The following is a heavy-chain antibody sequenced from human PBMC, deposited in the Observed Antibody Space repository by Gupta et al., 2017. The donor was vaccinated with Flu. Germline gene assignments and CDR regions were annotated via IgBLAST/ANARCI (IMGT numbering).Heavy chain of an antibody. J-gene: IGHJ4*02. D-gene: IGHD4-17*01. CDR3: ATVTSGC. Sequence: ELQLVESGGGLVQPGGSLRFSCAASGFTFSSSCLQWVRQAPGKGLVLGSRSNPDGSSTTYAESVKGRFTIARDNAKNTRYLQMNSLGDDDTAVYYCATVTSGCWGQGTLVTVSS. V-gene: IGHV3-74*03. CDR1: GFTFSSSC. CDR2: SNPDGSST.